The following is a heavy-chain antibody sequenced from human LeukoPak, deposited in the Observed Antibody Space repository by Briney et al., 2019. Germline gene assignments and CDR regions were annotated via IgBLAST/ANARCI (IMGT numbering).Heavy chain of an antibody. J-gene: IGHJ4*02. CDR2: IKSKVHGGTL. CDR3: ATDRDSTHLNY. D-gene: IGHD5-24*01. V-gene: IGHV3-15*01. Sequence: PGRSLRLSCAASGFTFSSYGMHWVRQAPGKGLEWVGRIKSKVHGGTLEYAAPVKGRFTISRDDSENTLHLQMSSLTTEDTAVYYCATDRDSTHLNYWGQGTLVTVSS. CDR1: GFTFSSYG.